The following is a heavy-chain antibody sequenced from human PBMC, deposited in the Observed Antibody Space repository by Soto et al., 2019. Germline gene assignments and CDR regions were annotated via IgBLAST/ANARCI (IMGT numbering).Heavy chain of an antibody. D-gene: IGHD3-9*01. Sequence: QITLKESGPTLVKPTQTLTLTCTFSGFSLSTSGVGVGWIRQPPGKALEWLALSYWDDDKRYSPSLKSRLTITKDTSKNQVVLTMTNMDPVDTATYYCAHLNYGILTGYGDNWFDPWGQGTLVTVSS. CDR2: SYWDDDK. CDR1: GFSLSTSGVG. J-gene: IGHJ5*02. CDR3: AHLNYGILTGYGDNWFDP. V-gene: IGHV2-5*02.